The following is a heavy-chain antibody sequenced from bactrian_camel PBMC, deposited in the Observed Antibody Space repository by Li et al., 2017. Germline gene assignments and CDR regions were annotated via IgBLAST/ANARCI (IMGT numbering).Heavy chain of an antibody. J-gene: IGHJ6*01. CDR3: MVTGDVYGPDLLGLWPGYCPTFGY. CDR2: ISFDGTP. CDR1: GFTSNGCS. V-gene: IGHV3S68*01. Sequence: HVQLVESGGGSEQDGGSLRLSCTAPGFTSNGCSMDWFRQAAGKEREWVSSISFDGTPMYADSVEGRFTISKDKATDTVHLQMNSLKPEDTAMYYCMVTGDVYGPDLLGLWPGYCPTFGYYGKGTQVTVS. D-gene: IGHD4*01.